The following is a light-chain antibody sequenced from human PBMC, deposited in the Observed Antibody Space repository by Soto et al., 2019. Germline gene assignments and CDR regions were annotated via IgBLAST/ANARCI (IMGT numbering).Light chain of an antibody. V-gene: IGLV2-14*01. J-gene: IGLJ1*01. Sequence: QSALTQPASVSGSPGQSITISCTGTSSDVGGYNYVSWYQQHPGKAPKLMIYDVSNRPSGVSNRFSGSKSGNTASLTISGLQAEDEANYYCSSYPSSSTPYVFGTGTKVTL. CDR2: DVS. CDR1: SSDVGGYNY. CDR3: SSYPSSSTPYV.